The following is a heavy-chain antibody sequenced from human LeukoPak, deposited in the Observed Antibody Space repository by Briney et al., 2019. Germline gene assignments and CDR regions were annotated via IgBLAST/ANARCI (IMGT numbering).Heavy chain of an antibody. CDR3: SKGGGSWFGP. CDR2: VPGTGATTI. J-gene: IGHJ5*02. Sequence: GGSLRLSCVASGFTFSSFVMSWVRQAPGKGLEWVATVPGTGATTIFYADSVKGRFTISRDNSKNTLYLQMNSLGADDTAVYYCSKGGGSWFGPWGQGTLVTVSS. D-gene: IGHD1-26*01. V-gene: IGHV3-23*01. CDR1: GFTFSSFV.